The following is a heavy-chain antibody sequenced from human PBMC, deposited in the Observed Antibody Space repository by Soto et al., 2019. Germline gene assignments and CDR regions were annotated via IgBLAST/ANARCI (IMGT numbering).Heavy chain of an antibody. CDR3: ASGYYGSGSYSGWFDP. CDR2: IYYSGST. Sequence: KSSETLSLTCTVSGGSISSGGYYWSWIRQHPGKGLEWIGYIYYSGSTYYNPSLKSRVTISVDTSKNQFSLKLSSVTAADTAVYYCASGYYGSGSYSGWFDPWGQGTLVTVSS. V-gene: IGHV4-31*03. J-gene: IGHJ5*02. CDR1: GGSISSGGYY. D-gene: IGHD3-10*01.